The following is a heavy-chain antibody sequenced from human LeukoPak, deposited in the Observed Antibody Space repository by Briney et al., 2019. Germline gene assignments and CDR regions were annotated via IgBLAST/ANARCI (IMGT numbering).Heavy chain of an antibody. CDR3: ARPLRNAFDI. CDR2: MRSTSSTI. V-gene: IGHV3-48*03. CDR1: GFTFSSYE. J-gene: IGHJ3*02. D-gene: IGHD3-3*01. Sequence: GGSLRLSCAASGFTFSSYEMNWVRQAPGKGLEWVSYMRSTSSTIYYADSVKGRFTISTDNANNSLYLQMNSLRAEDTAVYYCARPLRNAFDIWGQGTMVTVSS.